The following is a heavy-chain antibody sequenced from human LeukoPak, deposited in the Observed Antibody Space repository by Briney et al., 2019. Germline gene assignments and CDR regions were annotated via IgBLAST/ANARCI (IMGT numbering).Heavy chain of an antibody. Sequence: GASVKVSCKASGGTFSSYAISWVRQAPGQGLEWMGGIIPIFGIANYAQKFQGRVTITADKSTSTAYMELSSLRSEDTAVYYCARVPLNHTPLVQYDPWDGYYYGMDVWGQGTTVTVSS. CDR2: IIPIFGIA. CDR1: GGTFSSYA. J-gene: IGHJ6*02. V-gene: IGHV1-69*10. CDR3: ARVPLNHTPLVQYDPWDGYYYGMDV. D-gene: IGHD1-1*01.